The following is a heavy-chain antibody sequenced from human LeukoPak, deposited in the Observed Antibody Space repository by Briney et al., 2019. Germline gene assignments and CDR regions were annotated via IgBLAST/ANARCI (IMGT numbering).Heavy chain of an antibody. V-gene: IGHV4-4*07. D-gene: IGHD1-26*01. CDR2: IYTSGST. J-gene: IGHJ3*02. CDR3: AKDLGSHARVDAFGI. CDR1: GGSISSYY. Sequence: PSETLSLTCTVSGGSISSYYWSWIRQPAGKGLEWIGRIYTSGSTNYNPSLKSRVTMSVDTSKNQFSLKLSSVTAADTAVYYCAKDLGSHARVDAFGIWGQGTMVTVSS.